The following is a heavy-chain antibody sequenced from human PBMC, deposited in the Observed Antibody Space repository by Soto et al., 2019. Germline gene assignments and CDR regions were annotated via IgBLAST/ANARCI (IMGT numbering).Heavy chain of an antibody. V-gene: IGHV4-30-2*01. CDR1: GGSISSGGYS. D-gene: IGHD2-8*01. CDR2: IYHSGST. J-gene: IGHJ5*02. CDR3: ARLDFLMKLFDP. Sequence: PSQTLSLTCAVAGGSISSGGYSWSWIRQPPGKGLEWIGYIYHSGSTYYNLSLKSLVTISEDRSKNQFSLKLRSVTAADTAVYYCARLDFLMKLFDPWGQGTLVTVSS.